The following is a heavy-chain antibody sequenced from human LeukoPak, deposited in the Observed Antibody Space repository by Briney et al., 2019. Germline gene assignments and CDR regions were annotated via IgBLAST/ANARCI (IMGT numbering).Heavy chain of an antibody. V-gene: IGHV3-72*01. CDR1: GFTFSDHY. CDR3: ARGPDYFDY. Sequence: GGSLRLSCAASGFTFSDHYMDWVRQAPGKGRECVGLARNKANSYTTEYAASVKGRFTISRDDSKNSLYLQMNSLKTEDTAVYYCARGPDYFDYWGQGTLVTVSP. J-gene: IGHJ4*02. CDR2: ARNKANSYTT.